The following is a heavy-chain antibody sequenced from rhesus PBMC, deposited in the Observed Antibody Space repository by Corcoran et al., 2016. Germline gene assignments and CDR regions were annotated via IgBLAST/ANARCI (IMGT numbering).Heavy chain of an antibody. J-gene: IGHJ3*01. V-gene: IGHV3-8*01. CDR1: GFTFGSYG. CDR2: INTCGGST. D-gene: IGHD3-9*01. CDR3: ATGTRNAFDF. Sequence: EVQLVESGGGLVQPGGSLRLSCAASGFTFGSYGMHWARQAPGKGLEWVSAINTCGGSTWYTDSVKGRFTISRENAKNTLYLQMDSLRAEDTAVYYCATGTRNAFDFWGQGLRVTVSS.